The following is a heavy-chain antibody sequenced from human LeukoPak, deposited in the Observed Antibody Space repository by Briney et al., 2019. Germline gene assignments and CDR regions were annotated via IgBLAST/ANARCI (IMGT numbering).Heavy chain of an antibody. CDR1: GGSISSSSYY. CDR3: ARDPVEVPAEGYYYYYMDV. D-gene: IGHD2-2*01. Sequence: SETLSLTCTVSGGSISSSSYYWGWIRQPPGKGLEWIGSIYYSGSTYYNPSLKSRVTISVDTSKNQFSLKLSSVTAADTAVYYCARDPVEVPAEGYYYYYMDVWGKGTTVTVSS. CDR2: IYYSGST. J-gene: IGHJ6*03. V-gene: IGHV4-39*02.